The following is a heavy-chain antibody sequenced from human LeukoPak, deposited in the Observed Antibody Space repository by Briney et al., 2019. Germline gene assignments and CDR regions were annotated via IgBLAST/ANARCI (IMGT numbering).Heavy chain of an antibody. D-gene: IGHD3-22*01. V-gene: IGHV4-39*01. J-gene: IGHJ3*02. CDR2: IYYSGST. CDR3: ALSLIVVAFDSFDI. Sequence: ASETLSLTCSVSGGSISSSTYYWGWIRQPPGKGLERIASIYYSGSTYYNPSLKSRVIVSVDTSRNEFSLKLSSVTAADTAVYYCALSLIVVAFDSFDIWGQGTMVTVSS. CDR1: GGSISSSTYY.